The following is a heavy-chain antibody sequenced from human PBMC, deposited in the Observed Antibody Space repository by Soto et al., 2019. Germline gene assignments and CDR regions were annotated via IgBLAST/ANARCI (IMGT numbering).Heavy chain of an antibody. CDR3: APSIAVAGNDAFDI. V-gene: IGHV3-33*01. Sequence: QVQLVESGGGVVQPGRSLRLSCAASGFTFSSYGMHWVRQAPGKGLEWVAVIWYDGSNKYYADSVKGRFTISRDNSKNTLYLQMNSLRAEDTAVYYCAPSIAVAGNDAFDIWGQGTMVTVSS. CDR2: IWYDGSNK. CDR1: GFTFSSYG. J-gene: IGHJ3*02. D-gene: IGHD6-19*01.